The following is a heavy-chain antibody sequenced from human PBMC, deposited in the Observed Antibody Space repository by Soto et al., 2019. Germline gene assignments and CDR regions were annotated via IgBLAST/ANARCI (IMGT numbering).Heavy chain of an antibody. D-gene: IGHD2-21*01. CDR1: GFTFSSYA. CDR2: ISSNGDNT. Sequence: EVPLVESGGGLVQPGGSLRLSCAGSGFTFSSYAMHWVRQAAGKGLEYVSAISSNGDNTDYANSVKGRFTISRDNSKNTLYLQMGSVRVEDMAVYYCARRIPFGYGMDVWGQGTTVTVSS. V-gene: IGHV3-64*01. J-gene: IGHJ6*02. CDR3: ARRIPFGYGMDV.